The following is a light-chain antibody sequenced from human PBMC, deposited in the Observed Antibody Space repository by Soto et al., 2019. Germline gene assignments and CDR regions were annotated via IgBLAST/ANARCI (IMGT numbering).Light chain of an antibody. CDR3: QQRSNWPGLT. V-gene: IGKV3-11*01. Sequence: EIVLTQSPATLSLSPGERATLSCRASQSVSSYLAWYQQKPGQAPRLLIYDASNRATGIPARFSGSGSGTDFTLTISGLEPEDFAVYYCQQRSNWPGLTFGGGTKVDIK. J-gene: IGKJ4*01. CDR1: QSVSSY. CDR2: DAS.